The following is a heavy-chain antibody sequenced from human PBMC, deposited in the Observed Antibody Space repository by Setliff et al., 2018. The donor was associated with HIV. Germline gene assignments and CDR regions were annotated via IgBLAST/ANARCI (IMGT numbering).Heavy chain of an antibody. CDR3: ARWHPPYGFWEEDY. CDR1: GGSISNGYYY. Sequence: SETLSLTCTVSGGSISNGYYYWSWIRQPAGKGLEWIGHIYTSGSTKYNPSLKSRVTISVDTSKNQFSLKLSSVTAADTAVYYCARWHPPYGFWEEDYWGQGTLVTVSS. CDR2: IYTSGST. D-gene: IGHD3-10*01. V-gene: IGHV4-61*09. J-gene: IGHJ4*02.